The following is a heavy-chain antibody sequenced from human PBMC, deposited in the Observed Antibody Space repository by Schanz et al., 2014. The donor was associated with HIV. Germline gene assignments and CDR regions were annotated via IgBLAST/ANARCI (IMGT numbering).Heavy chain of an antibody. CDR1: GGTFSSYA. D-gene: IGHD5-12*01. V-gene: IGHV1-69*01. CDR2: IIPIFGTV. CDR3: ASDSPPNGYNWLDY. J-gene: IGHJ4*02. Sequence: QVPLVQSGTEVKKPGSSVKVSCKASGGTFSSYAISWGRQAPGQGLELMGGIIPIFGTVNFAEKFQGRVMITADAYNRTDYMEFSGLTSGATVVYYSASDSPPNGYNWLDYWGQGTLVAVSS.